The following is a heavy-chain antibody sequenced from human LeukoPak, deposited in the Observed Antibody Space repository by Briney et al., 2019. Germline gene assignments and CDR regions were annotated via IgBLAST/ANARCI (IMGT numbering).Heavy chain of an antibody. CDR3: ARGIPTKGSGYSPGYFQH. J-gene: IGHJ1*01. CDR1: GFTFSSDD. Sequence: PGGSLRLSCAASGFTFSSDDMHWVRQATGKGLEWVSAIGTAGDTYYPGSVKGRFTISRDNAKNSLYLQINSLRAEDTAVYYCARGIPTKGSGYSPGYFQHWGQGTLVTVSS. V-gene: IGHV3-13*01. CDR2: IGTAGDT. D-gene: IGHD3-22*01.